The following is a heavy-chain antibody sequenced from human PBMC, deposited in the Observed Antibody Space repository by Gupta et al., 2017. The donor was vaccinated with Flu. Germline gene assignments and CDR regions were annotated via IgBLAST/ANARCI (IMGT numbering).Heavy chain of an antibody. CDR3: AKDQREYCRGCDCYPHIFHY. J-gene: IGHJ4*02. V-gene: IGHV3-30*18. CDR1: VFTFSTYG. Sequence: QVRLVASGGGVVQPGRSLVLSCSVSVFTFSTYGLHWVRQAPGQGLEWVAVISYDGTYKNYADAVKGRFTISRDNSKNTLSLQMSSLRREDTGVYYCAKDQREYCRGCDCYPHIFHYLGQGTRVTVSS. CDR2: ISYDGTYK. D-gene: IGHD2-15*01.